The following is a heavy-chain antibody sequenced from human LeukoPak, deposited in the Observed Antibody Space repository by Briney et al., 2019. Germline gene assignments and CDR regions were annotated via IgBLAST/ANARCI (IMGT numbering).Heavy chain of an antibody. CDR2: ITDSGAGT. CDR1: GFIFSSYA. Sequence: GGSLRLSCAASGFIFSSYAMSWVRQTPGKGLEWVSAITDSGAGTYYADSVKGRFTISRDNSKNTLYLQMNSLRAEDTAVYYCAKRVKVISGYYEGYWGQGTLVTVSS. D-gene: IGHD3-22*01. CDR3: AKRVKVISGYYEGY. J-gene: IGHJ4*02. V-gene: IGHV3-23*01.